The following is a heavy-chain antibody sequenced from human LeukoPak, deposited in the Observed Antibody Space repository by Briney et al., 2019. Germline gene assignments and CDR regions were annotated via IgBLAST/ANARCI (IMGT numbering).Heavy chain of an antibody. CDR1: TFTLSSYW. CDR2: IKQDGSEK. CDR3: ARDEGYSYGYSDY. J-gene: IGHJ4*02. D-gene: IGHD5-18*01. Sequence: GGSLRLSCAASTFTLSSYWMSWVRQAPGKGLEWVANIKQDGSEKYYVNSVKGRFTISRDNAKNLLYLQMNSLRAEDTAVYYCARDEGYSYGYSDYWVQGTLVTVSS. V-gene: IGHV3-7*05.